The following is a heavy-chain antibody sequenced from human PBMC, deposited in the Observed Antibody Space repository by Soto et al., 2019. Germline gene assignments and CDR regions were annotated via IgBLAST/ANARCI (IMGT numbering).Heavy chain of an antibody. V-gene: IGHV3-48*01. CDR2: ISSSSSTI. D-gene: IGHD3-3*01. J-gene: IGHJ3*02. CDR1: GFTFSSYS. Sequence: GGSLRLSCAASGFTFSSYSMNWVRQAPGKGLEWVSYISSSSSTIYYADSVKGRFTISRDNAKNSLYLQMNSLRAEDTAVYYCARAGYYDFWSGYRPQFLHDAFDIWGQGTMVTVSS. CDR3: ARAGYYDFWSGYRPQFLHDAFDI.